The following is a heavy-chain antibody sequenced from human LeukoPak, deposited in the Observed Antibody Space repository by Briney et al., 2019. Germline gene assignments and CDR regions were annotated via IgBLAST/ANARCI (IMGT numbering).Heavy chain of an antibody. CDR3: ATVPRIVALRYYMDV. CDR2: MNPNSGNT. D-gene: IGHD6-6*01. CDR1: GYTFTSYD. J-gene: IGHJ6*03. Sequence: ASVKVSCKASGYTFTSYDINWVRQATGQGLEWMGWMNPNSGNTGYAQKFQGRVTMTRNTSISTAYMELSSLRSEDTAVYYCATVPRIVALRYYMDVWGKGTTVTVSS. V-gene: IGHV1-8*01.